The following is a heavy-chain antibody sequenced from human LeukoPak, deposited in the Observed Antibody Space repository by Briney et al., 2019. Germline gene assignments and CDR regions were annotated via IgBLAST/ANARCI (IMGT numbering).Heavy chain of an antibody. CDR1: GGSISSGDYY. CDR3: ARFGRYYYYYMDV. D-gene: IGHD3-16*01. V-gene: IGHV4-30-4*08. Sequence: SETLSLTCTVSGGSISSGDYYWSWIRQPPGKGLEWIGYIYYSGSTYYNPSLKSRVTISVDTSKNQFSLKLSSETAADTAVYYCARFGRYYYYYMDVWGKGTTVTVSS. CDR2: IYYSGST. J-gene: IGHJ6*03.